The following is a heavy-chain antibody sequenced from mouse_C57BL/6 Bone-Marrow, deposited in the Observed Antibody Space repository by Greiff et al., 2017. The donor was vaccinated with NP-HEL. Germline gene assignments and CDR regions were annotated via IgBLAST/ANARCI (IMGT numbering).Heavy chain of an antibody. CDR3: ARSEYGNYWYFDV. V-gene: IGHV1-52*01. J-gene: IGHJ1*03. Sequence: VKLQQPGAELVRPGSSVKLSCKASGYTFTSYWMHWVKQRPIQGLEWIGNIDPSDSETNYNQKFKDKATLTVDKSSSTAYMQLSILTSEDSAVYYCARSEYGNYWYFDVWGTGTTVTVSS. D-gene: IGHD2-10*02. CDR2: IDPSDSET. CDR1: GYTFTSYW.